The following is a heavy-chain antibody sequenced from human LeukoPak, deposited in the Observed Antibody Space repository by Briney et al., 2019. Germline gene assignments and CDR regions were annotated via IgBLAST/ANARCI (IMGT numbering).Heavy chain of an antibody. D-gene: IGHD4-17*01. J-gene: IGHJ6*03. Sequence: SEPLSLTCSGSNYSISSSLYWGWLRQPPGKGLEWIGSIYRSGSTFYNPSLKSRVTISLDTSKNQFSLKLSSVIAADTAVYFCARGTYGYYMDVWGKGTTVTVSS. V-gene: IGHV4-38-2*02. CDR1: NYSISSSLY. CDR2: IYRSGST. CDR3: ARGTYGYYMDV.